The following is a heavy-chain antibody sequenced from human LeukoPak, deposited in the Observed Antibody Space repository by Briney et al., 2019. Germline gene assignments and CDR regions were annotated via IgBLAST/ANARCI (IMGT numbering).Heavy chain of an antibody. CDR3: ARVAGTLSTGFDP. Sequence: SVKVSCKASGGTFSSYAISWVRQAPGQGLEWMGRIIPILGIANYAQKFQGRVTIAADKSTSTAYMELSSLRSEDTAVYYCARVAGTLSTGFDPWGQGTLVTVSS. D-gene: IGHD6-19*01. J-gene: IGHJ5*02. V-gene: IGHV1-69*04. CDR2: IIPILGIA. CDR1: GGTFSSYA.